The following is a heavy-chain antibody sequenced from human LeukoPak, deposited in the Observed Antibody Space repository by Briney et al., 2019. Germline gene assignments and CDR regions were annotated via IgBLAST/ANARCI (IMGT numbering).Heavy chain of an antibody. CDR3: ARAFYGDYDWGYTGYYYGMDV. CDR2: INHSGST. CDR1: GGSFSGYY. Sequence: SETLSLTCAVYGGSFSGYYWSWIRQPPRKGLEWIGEINHSGSTNYNPSLKSRVTISVDTSKNQFSLKLSSVTAADTAVYYCARAFYGDYDWGYTGYYYGMDVWGQGTTVTVSS. J-gene: IGHJ6*02. V-gene: IGHV4-34*01. D-gene: IGHD4-17*01.